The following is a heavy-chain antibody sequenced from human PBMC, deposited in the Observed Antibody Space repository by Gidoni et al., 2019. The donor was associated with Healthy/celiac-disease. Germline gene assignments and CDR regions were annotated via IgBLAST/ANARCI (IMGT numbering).Heavy chain of an antibody. Sequence: EVQLVESGGGLVQPGRSLRLSCAASGFTFDDSAMHWVRQAPGKGLEWVSGISWNSGSIGYADSVKGRFTISRDNAKNSLYLQMNSLRAEDTALYYCAKDKNEHWTNWIVGSLFDYWGQGTLVTVSS. CDR1: GFTFDDSA. CDR3: AKDKNEHWTNWIVGSLFDY. J-gene: IGHJ4*02. V-gene: IGHV3-9*01. D-gene: IGHD1-1*01. CDR2: ISWNSGSI.